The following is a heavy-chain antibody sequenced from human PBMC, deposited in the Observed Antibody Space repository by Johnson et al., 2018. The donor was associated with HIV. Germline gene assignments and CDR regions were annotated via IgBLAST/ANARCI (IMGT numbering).Heavy chain of an antibody. CDR1: GFTFSSSA. CDR2: ISGSGGST. Sequence: VQLVESGGGLVQPGGSLRLSCAASGFTFSSSAMSWVRQAPGKGLEWVSGISGSGGSTYYADSVKGRFTISRDNAKNSLYLQMNSLRAEDTAVYYCARGFHRGGAFDIWGQGTMVTVSS. J-gene: IGHJ3*02. D-gene: IGHD1-14*01. V-gene: IGHV3-23*04. CDR3: ARGFHRGGAFDI.